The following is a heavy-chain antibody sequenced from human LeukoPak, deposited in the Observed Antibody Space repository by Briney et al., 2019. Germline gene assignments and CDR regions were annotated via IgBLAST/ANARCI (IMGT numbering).Heavy chain of an antibody. CDR3: AREYYSSPPLGPADY. CDR2: IYYSGST. Sequence: PSETLSLTCTVSGGSISSSSYYWGWIRQPPGKGLEWIGSIYYSGSTYYNPSLKSRVTISVDTSKNQFSLKLSSVTAADTAVYYCAREYYSSPPLGPADYWGQGTLVTVSS. CDR1: GGSISSSSYY. J-gene: IGHJ4*02. D-gene: IGHD2-8*01. V-gene: IGHV4-39*07.